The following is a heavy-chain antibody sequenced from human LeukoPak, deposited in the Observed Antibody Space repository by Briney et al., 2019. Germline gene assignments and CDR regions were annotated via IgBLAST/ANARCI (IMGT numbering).Heavy chain of an antibody. Sequence: GASVKVSCKASGYTFTSYGISWVRQAPGQGLEWMGWISAYNGNTNYAQKLQGRVTMTTDTSTSTAYMELSSLRSEDTAVYYCARGYCSSTSCYHNWFDPWGQGTLVTVSS. V-gene: IGHV1-18*01. CDR2: ISAYNGNT. CDR1: GYTFTSYG. CDR3: ARGYCSSTSCYHNWFDP. J-gene: IGHJ5*02. D-gene: IGHD2-2*01.